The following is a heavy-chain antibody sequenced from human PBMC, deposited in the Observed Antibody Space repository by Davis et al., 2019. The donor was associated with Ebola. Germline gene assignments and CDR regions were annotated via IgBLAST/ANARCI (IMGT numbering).Heavy chain of an antibody. V-gene: IGHV4-39*01. J-gene: IGHJ6*04. CDR1: GGSISSSSYY. CDR3: ARGSGSSTPLVYYYYGMDV. D-gene: IGHD6-6*01. CDR2: IYYSGST. Sequence: MPGGSLRLSCTVSGGSISSSSYYWGWIRQPPGKGLEWIGSIYYSGSTHYNPSLKSRVTISVDTSKNQFSLKLSSVTAADTAVYYCARGSGSSTPLVYYYYGMDVWGKGTTVTVSS.